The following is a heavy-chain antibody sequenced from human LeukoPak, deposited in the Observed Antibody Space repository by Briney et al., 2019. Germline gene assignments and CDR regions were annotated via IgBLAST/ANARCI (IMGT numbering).Heavy chain of an antibody. CDR2: ISGDGSMT. V-gene: IGHV3-74*01. D-gene: IGHD3-10*01. J-gene: IGHJ6*02. Sequence: PGGSLRLSCAASGFTFSSYWMHWVRQAPGKELVWVSRISGDGSMTSYADSVKGRFTISRDNAKDTLFLQMTSLRVEDTAVYSCVSLLTPYHGSGGGGVDVWGQGTTVTVSS. CDR1: GFTFSSYW. CDR3: VSLLTPYHGSGGGGVDV.